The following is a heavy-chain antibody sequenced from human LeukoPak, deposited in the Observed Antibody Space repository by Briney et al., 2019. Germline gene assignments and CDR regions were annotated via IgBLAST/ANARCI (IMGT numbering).Heavy chain of an antibody. D-gene: IGHD1-26*01. CDR1: GFTFSSSV. CDR2: IKQDGSEK. CDR3: ARDGVGATDY. Sequence: GGSLRLSCAASGFTFSSSVMSWVRQAPGKGLGWVANIKQDGSEKYYVDSVKGRFTISRDNAKNSLYLQMNSLRGEDTAVYYCARDGVGATDYWGQGTLVTVSS. J-gene: IGHJ4*02. V-gene: IGHV3-7*01.